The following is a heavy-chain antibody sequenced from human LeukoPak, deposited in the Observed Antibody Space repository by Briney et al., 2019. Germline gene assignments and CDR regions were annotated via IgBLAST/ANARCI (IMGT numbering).Heavy chain of an antibody. V-gene: IGHV3-53*01. Sequence: GGSLRLSFAASGLTVSSKDMSWVRQAPGKGLEWVSVIYSGGSTYYADSVKGRFTISRDNSKNTLYLQINSLRAEDTAVYYCATLARYAFDIWGQGTMVTVSS. J-gene: IGHJ3*02. CDR3: ATLARYAFDI. D-gene: IGHD5-12*01. CDR1: GLTVSSKD. CDR2: IYSGGST.